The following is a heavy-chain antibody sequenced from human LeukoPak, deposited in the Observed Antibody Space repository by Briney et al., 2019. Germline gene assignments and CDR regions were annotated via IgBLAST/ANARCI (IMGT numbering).Heavy chain of an antibody. J-gene: IGHJ4*02. D-gene: IGHD1-7*01. CDR3: AEQSTGTTGEFDY. CDR1: GGTFSSYA. CDR2: IIPIFGTA. Sequence: SVKVSCKASGGTFSSYAISWVRQAPRQGLEWMGGIIPIFGTANYAQKFQGRVTITADESTSTAYMELSSLRSEDTAVYYCAEQSTGTTGEFDYWGQGTLVTVSS. V-gene: IGHV1-69*13.